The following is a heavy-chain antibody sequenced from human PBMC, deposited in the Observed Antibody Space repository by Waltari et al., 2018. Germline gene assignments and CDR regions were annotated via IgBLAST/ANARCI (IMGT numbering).Heavy chain of an antibody. V-gene: IGHV4-59*01. J-gene: IGHJ5*02. CDR1: GGSISSYY. D-gene: IGHD6-6*01. CDR3: ARETWGSSGWCDP. Sequence: QVQLQESGPGLVKPSATLSLTCTVSGGSISSYYWSWIRQPPGKGLAWIGYFYYSGSTNYNPSLKSRVTISVDTSKNQCSLKLSAVTAADTAGYYCARETWGSSGWCDPWGQGTLVIVSS. CDR2: FYYSGST.